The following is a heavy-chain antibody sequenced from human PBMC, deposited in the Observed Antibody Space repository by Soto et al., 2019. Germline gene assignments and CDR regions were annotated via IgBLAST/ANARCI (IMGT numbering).Heavy chain of an antibody. D-gene: IGHD1-1*01. CDR3: TRGPRSTSTGTGAF. V-gene: IGHV3-74*01. J-gene: IGHJ4*02. CDR2: INDDGIST. Sequence: GGSLRLSCAASGFTFSMYWMHWVRQVPGKGPEWVSRINDDGISTNYADSVKGRFTISRDNAKNTLYLQMNALRVEDTAVYYCTRGPRSTSTGTGAFWGQGTLVTSPQ. CDR1: GFTFSMYW.